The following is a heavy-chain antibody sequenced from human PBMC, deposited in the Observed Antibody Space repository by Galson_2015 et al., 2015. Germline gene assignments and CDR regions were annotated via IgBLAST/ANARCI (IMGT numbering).Heavy chain of an antibody. CDR3: TRMTHFGGVIVVDH. CDR1: GFSRRTGGMR. Sequence: PALVNPPRTLTLTCTFSGFSRRTGGMRVSWIRQPPGKALEWLARIDWDDDKFYSTSLKRRLTISKDTSKNQVVLTMTNMVPVDTATYYCTRMTHFGGVIVVDHWGQGTLVTVSS. CDR2: IDWDDDK. V-gene: IGHV2-70*04. D-gene: IGHD3-16*02. J-gene: IGHJ4*02.